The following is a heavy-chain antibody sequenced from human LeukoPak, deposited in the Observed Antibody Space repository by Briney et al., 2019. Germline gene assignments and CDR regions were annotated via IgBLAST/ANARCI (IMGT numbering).Heavy chain of an antibody. Sequence: GSLRLSCAASGFTFSSYAMHWVRQAPGKGLEWVAVIPYDGSNKYYADSVKGRFTISRDNSKNTLYLQMNSLRAEDTAVYYCATESGSSDAFAFWGQGTKVPVSS. CDR1: GFTFSSYA. CDR2: IPYDGSNK. CDR3: ATESGSSDAFAF. J-gene: IGHJ3*01. V-gene: IGHV3-30-3*01. D-gene: IGHD1-26*01.